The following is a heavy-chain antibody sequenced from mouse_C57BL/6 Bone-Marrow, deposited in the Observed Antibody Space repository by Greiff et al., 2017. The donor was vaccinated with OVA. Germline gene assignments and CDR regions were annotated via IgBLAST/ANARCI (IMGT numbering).Heavy chain of an antibody. D-gene: IGHD1-1*01. CDR3: ARGTTVVRDFDV. CDR2: ISYDGSN. V-gene: IGHV3-6*01. Sequence: EVQLVESGPGLVKPSQSLSPTCSVTGYSITSGYYWNWIRQFPGNKLEWMGYISYDGSNNYNPSLKNRISITRDTSKNQFFLKLNSVTTEDTATYYCARGTTVVRDFDVWGTGTTVTVSS. CDR1: GYSITSGYY. J-gene: IGHJ1*03.